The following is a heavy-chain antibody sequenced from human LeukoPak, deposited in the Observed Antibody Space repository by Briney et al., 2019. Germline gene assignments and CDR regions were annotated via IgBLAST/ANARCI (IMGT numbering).Heavy chain of an antibody. CDR2: IAGTGGST. CDR3: AKVWDIVATNPLDAFDI. Sequence: PGGSLRLSCAASGFTFNKYAMNWVRQPPGKGLEWVSSIAGTGGSTYYADSVKGRFTISRDNSKNTLYLQMNSLRAEDTAVYYCAKVWDIVATNPLDAFDIWGQGTMVTVSS. CDR1: GFTFNKYA. D-gene: IGHD5-12*01. V-gene: IGHV3-23*01. J-gene: IGHJ3*02.